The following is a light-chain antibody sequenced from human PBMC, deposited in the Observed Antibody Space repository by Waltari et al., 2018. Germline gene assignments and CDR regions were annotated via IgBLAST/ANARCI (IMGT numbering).Light chain of an antibody. CDR2: EVT. CDR3: SSYAGSNTLL. CDR1: SSDVGGYIS. V-gene: IGLV2-8*01. J-gene: IGLJ3*02. Sequence: QSALTQPPSASGSPGPSVTISCPGTSSDVGGYISTSRSPQHPGKAPKPIIYEVTKRPSGVPDRFSGSKSGNTASLTVSGLQAEDEADYYCSSYAGSNTLLFGGGTKLTVL.